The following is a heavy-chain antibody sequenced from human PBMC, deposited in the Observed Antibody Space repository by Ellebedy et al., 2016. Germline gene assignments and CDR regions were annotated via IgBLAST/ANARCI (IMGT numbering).Heavy chain of an antibody. V-gene: IGHV1-8*01. D-gene: IGHD3-3*01. Sequence: ASVKVSCXASGYIFISYNLNWVRQATGQGLEWMGWMNPNSGKTGYAQKFQGRVTMTRDTSTNTAYMELSSLRSEDTAVYYCARGHYDFWSGYYSNYYYMDVWGKGTTVTVSS. CDR2: MNPNSGKT. CDR3: ARGHYDFWSGYYSNYYYMDV. CDR1: GYIFISYN. J-gene: IGHJ6*03.